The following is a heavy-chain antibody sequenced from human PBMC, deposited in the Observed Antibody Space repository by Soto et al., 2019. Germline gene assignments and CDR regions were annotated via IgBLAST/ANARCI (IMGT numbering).Heavy chain of an antibody. V-gene: IGHV4-39*01. CDR2: FHHSENT. D-gene: IGHD2-2*01. Sequence: SDTLSPTCTVSGTSIRSGRCSWGGSCQRPGEGLEWMGTFHHSENTNSNPPLESRVAISVDTSKHPFSLKVTSVSAADTAIYYCARLGGYCSSTSCYAYYGMDVWGQGTTVS. CDR3: ARLGGYCSSTSCYAYYGMDV. CDR1: GTSIRSGRCS. J-gene: IGHJ6*02.